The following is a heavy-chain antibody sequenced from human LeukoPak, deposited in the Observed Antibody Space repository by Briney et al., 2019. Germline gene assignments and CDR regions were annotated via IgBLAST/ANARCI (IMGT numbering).Heavy chain of an antibody. Sequence: ASVKVSCKASGYTFTGFYMHWVRQAPGQGLEWMGWINPNSGDTEYAQKFQGRVTMTRDTSISTAYMELNRLRSDDTAVYYCARGQRLVRGRQGYWGQGTLVTVSS. CDR2: INPNSGDT. CDR3: ARGQRLVRGRQGY. J-gene: IGHJ4*02. D-gene: IGHD6-13*01. V-gene: IGHV1-2*02. CDR1: GYTFTGFY.